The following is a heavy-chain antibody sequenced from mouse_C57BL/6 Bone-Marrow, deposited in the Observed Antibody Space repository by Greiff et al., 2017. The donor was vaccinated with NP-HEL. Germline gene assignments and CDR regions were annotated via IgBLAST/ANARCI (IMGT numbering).Heavy chain of an antibody. J-gene: IGHJ3*01. CDR1: GYTFTSYW. CDR2: IDPNSGGT. V-gene: IGHV1-72*01. CDR3: ASPKSYGSSYRFAY. Sequence: QVQLKQPGAELVKPGASVKLSCKASGYTFTSYWMHWVKQRPGRGLEWIGRIDPNSGGTKYNEKFKSKATLTVDKPSSTAYMQLSSLTSEDSAVYYCASPKSYGSSYRFAYWGQGTLVTVSA. D-gene: IGHD1-1*01.